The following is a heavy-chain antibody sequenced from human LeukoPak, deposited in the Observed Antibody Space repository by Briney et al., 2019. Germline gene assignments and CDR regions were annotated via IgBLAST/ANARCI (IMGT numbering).Heavy chain of an antibody. CDR3: ARGYCGGGCYSSYYYYGMDV. D-gene: IGHD2-21*02. CDR1: GFTFSSYA. Sequence: GGSLRLSCAASGFTFSSYAMSWVRQAPGKGLEWVSAISGSGGSTYYADSVKGRFTISRDNSKNTLYLQMNSLRAEDTAVYYCARGYCGGGCYSSYYYYGMDVWGQGTTVTVSS. V-gene: IGHV3-23*01. CDR2: ISGSGGST. J-gene: IGHJ6*02.